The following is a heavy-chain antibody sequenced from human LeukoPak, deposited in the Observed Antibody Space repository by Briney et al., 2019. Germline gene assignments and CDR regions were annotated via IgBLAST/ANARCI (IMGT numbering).Heavy chain of an antibody. CDR2: IAGSSSPI. J-gene: IGHJ4*02. CDR1: GLTFSPYG. D-gene: IGHD3-22*01. Sequence: PGGSLRLSCAASGLTFSPYGMNWVRQAPGKGLEWLAYIAGSSSPIYYADSVKGRFTISRDNAKNSLYLQMNSLRAEDTAVYYCARVFGTQYYYDSSGYFFDYWGQGTLVTVSS. CDR3: ARVFGTQYYYDSSGYFFDY. V-gene: IGHV3-48*04.